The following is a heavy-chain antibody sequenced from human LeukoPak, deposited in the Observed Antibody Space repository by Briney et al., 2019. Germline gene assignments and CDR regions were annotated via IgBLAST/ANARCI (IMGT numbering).Heavy chain of an antibody. D-gene: IGHD3-22*01. Sequence: GGTLRLSCAASGITFSSYGMSWVRQAPGKGLEWVSSISSTGGTTYYADSVKGRFTISRDNAKNSLYLQMNSLRAEDTAVYYCARGLHFRVYDSSDYYPYWGQGTLVTVSS. V-gene: IGHV3-48*01. J-gene: IGHJ4*02. CDR2: ISSTGGTT. CDR1: GITFSSYG. CDR3: ARGLHFRVYDSSDYYPY.